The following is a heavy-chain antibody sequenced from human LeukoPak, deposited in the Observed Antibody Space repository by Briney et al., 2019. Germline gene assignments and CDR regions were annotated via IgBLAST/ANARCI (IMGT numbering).Heavy chain of an antibody. Sequence: PSETLSLTCAVYGGSFSGCYWSWIRQPPGKGLEWIGEINHSGSTNYNPSLKSRVTISVDTSKNQFSLKLSSVTAADTAVYYCARGGYYFDYWGQGTLVTVSS. CDR1: GGSFSGCY. V-gene: IGHV4-34*01. J-gene: IGHJ4*02. CDR2: INHSGST. CDR3: ARGGYYFDY.